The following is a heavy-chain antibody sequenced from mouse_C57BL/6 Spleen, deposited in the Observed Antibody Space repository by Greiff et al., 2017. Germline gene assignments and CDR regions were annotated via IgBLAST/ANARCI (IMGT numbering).Heavy chain of an antibody. Sequence: EVKLVESEGGLVQPGSSMKLSCTASGFTFSDYYMAWVRQVPEKGLEWVANINYDGSSTYYLDSLQSRFIISRDNAKNILYLQMISLKSEDTATYYCARQYRRYAMDYWGQGTSVTVSS. CDR1: GFTFSDYY. J-gene: IGHJ4*01. CDR2: INYDGSST. CDR3: ARQYRRYAMDY. V-gene: IGHV5-16*01. D-gene: IGHD5-1*01.